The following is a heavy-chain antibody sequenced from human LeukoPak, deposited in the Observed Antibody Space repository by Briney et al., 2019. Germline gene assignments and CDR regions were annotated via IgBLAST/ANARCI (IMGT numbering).Heavy chain of an antibody. Sequence: GGSLRLSCAASGFTFSSYWMSWVRQAPGKGLEWVSSVSRSATYIYYADSVKGRFTISRDNAKNSLFLQMNSLRAEDTAVYYCARDENNYGYLNDWGQGTLVAVSS. CDR1: GFTFSSYW. V-gene: IGHV3-21*01. D-gene: IGHD4-17*01. J-gene: IGHJ4*02. CDR2: VSRSATYI. CDR3: ARDENNYGYLND.